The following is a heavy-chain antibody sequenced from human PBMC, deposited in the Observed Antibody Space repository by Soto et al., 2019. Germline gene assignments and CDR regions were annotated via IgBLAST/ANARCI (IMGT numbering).Heavy chain of an antibody. J-gene: IGHJ3*02. Sequence: QVQQQQWGARLLKPSETLSLTCAEYGRSMSGYNWSWLRRSPVRGLEWIGEIGPTGDTNYGPSFMSGVTVSVDTSTYELSLRLTQVTAADTATYLCARNGVGFGFDIWGLGTMVSVSS. V-gene: IGHV4-34*02. CDR2: IGPTGDT. D-gene: IGHD3-10*01. CDR3: ARNGVGFGFDI. CDR1: GRSMSGYN.